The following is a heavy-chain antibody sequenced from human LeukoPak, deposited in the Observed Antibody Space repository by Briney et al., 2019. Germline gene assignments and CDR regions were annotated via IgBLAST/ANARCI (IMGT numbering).Heavy chain of an antibody. CDR2: IYYSGST. D-gene: IGHD3-9*01. V-gene: IGHV4-59*01. CDR1: GGSISSYY. Sequence: SETLSLTCTVSGGSISSYYWSWIRQPPGKGLEWIGYIYYSGSTNYNPSLKSRVTISVDTSKNQFSLKLRSVTAADTAVYYCARSQYYDILTGYKVAFDIWGQGTMVTVSS. J-gene: IGHJ3*02. CDR3: ARSQYYDILTGYKVAFDI.